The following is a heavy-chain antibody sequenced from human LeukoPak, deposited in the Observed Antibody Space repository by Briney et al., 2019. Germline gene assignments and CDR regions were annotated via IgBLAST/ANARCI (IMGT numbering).Heavy chain of an antibody. CDR1: GGSISSSSYD. CDR2: IYYSGST. CDR3: ATGYTSNCPYN. Sequence: PSETLSLTCTVSGGSISSSSYDWGWIRQPPGKGLEWIGTIYYSGSTYYNPSLKSRVTISVDTSKNQFSLKLRSVTAADTAVYYCATGYTSNCPYNWGQGTLVTVSS. V-gene: IGHV4-39*01. J-gene: IGHJ4*02. D-gene: IGHD6-13*01.